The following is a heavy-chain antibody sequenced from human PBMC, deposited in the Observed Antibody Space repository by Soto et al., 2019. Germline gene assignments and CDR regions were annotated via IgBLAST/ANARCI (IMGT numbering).Heavy chain of an antibody. D-gene: IGHD5-12*01. CDR3: VRQGIDYLHGLVDV. V-gene: IGHV4-59*08. J-gene: IGHJ6*02. CDR2: VYYTGDT. CDR1: SGPSRSHN. Sequence: QVQVQQSGPGLVKPSETLSLTCTVSSGPSRSHNWGWIRQPPGRGLEWIGYVYYTGDTSYNPSLTGRVTISSDTSTNHISLTLRSVTAADTAVYYCVRQGIDYLHGLVDVWGQGTTVSVSS.